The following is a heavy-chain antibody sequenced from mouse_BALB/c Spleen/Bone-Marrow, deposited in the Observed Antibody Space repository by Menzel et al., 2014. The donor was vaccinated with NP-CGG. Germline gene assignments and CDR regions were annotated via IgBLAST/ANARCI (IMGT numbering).Heavy chain of an antibody. J-gene: IGHJ4*01. CDR2: IEPGRGSS. CDR1: GYTFTDYV. D-gene: IGHD2-1*01. V-gene: IGHV1-77*01. CDR3: ARDGNYGGLDS. Sequence: SGPELVKRGASVKMSCKASGYTFTDYVISWLKQRTGQGLEWIGEIEPGRGSSWFNEKTKTKDTLTADKSANTAYMQLSSLTSADYAVFFCARDGNYGGLDSWGQGTSVTVSS.